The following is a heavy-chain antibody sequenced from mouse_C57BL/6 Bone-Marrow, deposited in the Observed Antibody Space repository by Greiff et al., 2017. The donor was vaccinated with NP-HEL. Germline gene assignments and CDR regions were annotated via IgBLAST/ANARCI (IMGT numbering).Heavy chain of an antibody. CDR1: GYTFTDYY. D-gene: IGHD1-1*01. J-gene: IGHJ2*01. CDR3: AREAFITTVVDYFDY. CDR2: INPNNGGT. Sequence: EVQLQQSGPELVKPGASVKISCKASGYTFTDYYMNWVKQSHGKSLEWIGDINPNNGGTSYNQKFKGKATLTVDKSSSTAYMELRSLTSEDSAVYYCAREAFITTVVDYFDYWGQGTTLTVSS. V-gene: IGHV1-26*01.